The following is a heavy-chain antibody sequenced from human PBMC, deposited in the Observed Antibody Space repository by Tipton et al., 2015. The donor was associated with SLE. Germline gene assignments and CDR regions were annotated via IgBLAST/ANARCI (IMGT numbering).Heavy chain of an antibody. CDR1: GGSISSHY. J-gene: IGHJ2*01. CDR2: IYDSENT. V-gene: IGHV4-59*11. Sequence: TLSLTCTVSGGSISSHYWSWIRQPPGKGLEWIGYIYDSENTNYNPSLKSRVTISVDTSKNQFSLKLSSVTAADTAVYYCATSHERHSSGCTFDYWGRGTLVTVSS. D-gene: IGHD6-19*01. CDR3: ATSHERHSSGCTFDY.